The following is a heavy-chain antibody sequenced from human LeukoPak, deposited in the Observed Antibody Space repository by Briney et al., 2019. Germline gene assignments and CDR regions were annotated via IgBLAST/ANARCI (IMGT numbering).Heavy chain of an antibody. Sequence: SETLSLTCTVSGGSISSYYWSWIRLPPGKGLEWIGYIYYSRSTYYNPSLKSRVTISVDTSKKQFSLKLSSVTAADTAVYYCARDYDSSAYYYHAFDIWGQGTMVTVSS. J-gene: IGHJ3*02. CDR3: ARDYDSSAYYYHAFDI. D-gene: IGHD3-22*01. CDR1: GGSISSYY. V-gene: IGHV4-59*12. CDR2: IYYSRST.